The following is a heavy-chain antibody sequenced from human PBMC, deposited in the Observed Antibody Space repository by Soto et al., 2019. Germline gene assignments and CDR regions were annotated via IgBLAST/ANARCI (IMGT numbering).Heavy chain of an antibody. CDR2: IYYSGTT. CDR3: ARGIAGWYQGRYYYGMDV. CDR1: GGSVSSGSYY. D-gene: IGHD6-19*01. Sequence: QVQLQESGPGLVKPSETLSLTCTVSGGSVSSGSYYWSWIRQPPGKGLEWIGYIYYSGTTNYNPSLQRRVTISVDTSKNQFSLKLSSVTAADTAVYYCARGIAGWYQGRYYYGMDVWGQGTTVTVSS. J-gene: IGHJ6*02. V-gene: IGHV4-61*01.